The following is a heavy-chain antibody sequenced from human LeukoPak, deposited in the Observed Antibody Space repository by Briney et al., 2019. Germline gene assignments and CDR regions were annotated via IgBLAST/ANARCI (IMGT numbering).Heavy chain of an antibody. V-gene: IGHV3-7*03. CDR1: GFIFNNAW. CDR3: VRDKLTGASRLDY. D-gene: IGHD7-27*01. J-gene: IGHJ4*02. CDR2: IKQDGSEI. Sequence: GGSLRLSCAGSGFIFNNAWMSWVRQAPGKELEWVANIKQDGSEIYYVDSVKGRFTISRDNAKNSLYLQMNSLRAEDTAVYYCVRDKLTGASRLDYWGQGTLLTVSS.